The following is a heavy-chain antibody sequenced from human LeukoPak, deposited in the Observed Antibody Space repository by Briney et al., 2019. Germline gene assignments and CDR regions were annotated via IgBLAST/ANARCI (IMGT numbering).Heavy chain of an antibody. CDR2: ISAQHGQT. Sequence: GPSVKVSCKTSGYSENFYGITWVRHVAGQGLEWMGWISAQHGQTEYAPNSQDRVTMTTDTYTNTAYMELRSLRSDDTAVYYCAGSLGYCTSNVCYLKYWGRGTLVTVSS. CDR1: GYSENFYG. D-gene: IGHD2-8*01. J-gene: IGHJ4*02. CDR3: AGSLGYCTSNVCYLKY. V-gene: IGHV1-18*01.